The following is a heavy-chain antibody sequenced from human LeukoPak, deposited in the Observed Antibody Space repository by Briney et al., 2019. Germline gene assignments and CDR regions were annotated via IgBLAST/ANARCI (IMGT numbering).Heavy chain of an antibody. J-gene: IGHJ4*02. CDR2: ISSSSSTI. V-gene: IGHV3-48*02. CDR1: GFTFRSYS. CDR3: ARARYYYDSSGYYFDY. D-gene: IGHD3-22*01. Sequence: GGSLRLSCAASGFTFRSYSMNWVRQAPGKGLEWVSYISSSSSTIYYADSVKGRFTISRDNAKNSLYVQMNSLRDEDTAVYFCARARYYYDSSGYYFDYWGREPWSPSPQ.